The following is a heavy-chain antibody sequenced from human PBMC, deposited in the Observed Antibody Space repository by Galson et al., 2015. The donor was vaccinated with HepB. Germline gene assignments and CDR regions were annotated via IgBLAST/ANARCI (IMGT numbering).Heavy chain of an antibody. CDR1: GFTFSSYG. Sequence: SLRLSCAASGFTFSSYGMHWVRQAPGKGLEWVAIISFDGNDKYYADSVKGRFSISRDNSGNTLFLVMNSLRAEDTAVYYCAKEGPTYSYGYFPFDYWGQGTLVTVSS. V-gene: IGHV3-30*18. D-gene: IGHD5-18*01. CDR3: AKEGPTYSYGYFPFDY. J-gene: IGHJ4*02. CDR2: ISFDGNDK.